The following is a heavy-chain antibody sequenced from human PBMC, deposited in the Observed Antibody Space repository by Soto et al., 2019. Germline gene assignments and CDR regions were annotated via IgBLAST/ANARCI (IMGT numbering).Heavy chain of an antibody. CDR3: AKSPPLNYYGSGSYDS. CDR2: ISASGGTT. Sequence: GGSLRLSCAASGFTISSYGMSWVRQAPGKGLEWVSFISASGGTTFYADSAKGRFTISRDIPKNTMSLQMNSLRAEDTAIYYCAKSPPLNYYGSGSYDSWGQGTLVTVSS. CDR1: GFTISSYG. J-gene: IGHJ5*02. V-gene: IGHV3-23*01. D-gene: IGHD3-10*01.